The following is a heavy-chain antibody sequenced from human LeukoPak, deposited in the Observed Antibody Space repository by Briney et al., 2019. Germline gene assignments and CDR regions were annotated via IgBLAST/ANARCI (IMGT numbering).Heavy chain of an antibody. D-gene: IGHD2-15*01. J-gene: IGHJ4*02. V-gene: IGHV4-59*01. Sequence: SETLSLTCTVSGGSIGSYYWSWIRQPPGKGLEWIGYIYYSGSTNYNPSLKSRVTISVDTSKNQFSLKLSSVTAADTAVYYCARGEVARGPFDYWGQGTLVTVSS. CDR3: ARGEVARGPFDY. CDR1: GGSIGSYY. CDR2: IYYSGST.